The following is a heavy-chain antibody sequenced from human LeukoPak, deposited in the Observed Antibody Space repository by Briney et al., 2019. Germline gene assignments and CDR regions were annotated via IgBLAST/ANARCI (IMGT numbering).Heavy chain of an antibody. Sequence: PGGSLRLSCAASGFTFSSYVMNWVRQAPGKGLEWVSAISGSGDSTYYADSVKGRFTISRDNSKNTLYLQMNSLRAEDTAVYYCARDRYYDILTGSFRAFDIWGQGTMVTVSS. CDR1: GFTFSSYV. CDR3: ARDRYYDILTGSFRAFDI. V-gene: IGHV3-23*01. CDR2: ISGSGDST. D-gene: IGHD3-9*01. J-gene: IGHJ3*02.